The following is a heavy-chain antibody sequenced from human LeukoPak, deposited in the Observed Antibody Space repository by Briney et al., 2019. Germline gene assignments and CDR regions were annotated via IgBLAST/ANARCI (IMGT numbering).Heavy chain of an antibody. CDR1: GYSISSGYY. CDR2: IYHSGST. CDR3: ARPNMVRGVRAFDI. Sequence: SETLSLTCTVSGYSISSGYYWGWIRQPPGKGLEWIGSIYHSGSTYYNPSLKSRVTISVDTSKNQFSLKLSSVTAADTAVYYCARPNMVRGVRAFDIWGQGTMDTVSS. J-gene: IGHJ3*02. D-gene: IGHD3-10*01. V-gene: IGHV4-38-2*02.